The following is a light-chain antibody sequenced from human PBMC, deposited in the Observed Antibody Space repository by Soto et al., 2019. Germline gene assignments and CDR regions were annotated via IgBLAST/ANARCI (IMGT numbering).Light chain of an antibody. CDR1: SSDVGGYNY. J-gene: IGLJ2*01. Sequence: QSVLTQPASVSGSPGQSITIYCTGTSSDVGGYNYVSWYQQHPGKAPKVMIYEVSNRPSGVSNRFSGSKSGNTASLTISGLQAEDEADYYCSSYTSSNTLVVFGGGTKLTVL. CDR2: EVS. V-gene: IGLV2-14*01. CDR3: SSYTSSNTLVV.